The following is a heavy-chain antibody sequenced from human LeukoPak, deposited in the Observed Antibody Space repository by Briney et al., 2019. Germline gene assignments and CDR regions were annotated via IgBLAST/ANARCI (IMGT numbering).Heavy chain of an antibody. CDR3: AKSSSGWDKFDY. J-gene: IGHJ4*02. CDR2: IYYSGST. Sequence: PSETLSLTCTVSGGSISSYYWSWIRQPPGKGLEWIGYIYYSGSTNYNPSLKSRVTISVDTYKNQFSLKLSSVTAADTAVYYCAKSSSGWDKFDYWGQGTLVTVSS. CDR1: GGSISSYY. V-gene: IGHV4-59*01. D-gene: IGHD6-19*01.